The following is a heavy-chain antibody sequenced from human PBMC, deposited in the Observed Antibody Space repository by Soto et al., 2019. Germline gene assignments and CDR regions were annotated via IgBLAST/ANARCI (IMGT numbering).Heavy chain of an antibody. CDR3: ARARLRAVYAFDI. Sequence: TLSLTCTVSXASINSGGYYWSWVRQRPGKGLEWIGYIYYSGSTYYSPSLKSRLSIPLDTSKNQFSLRLSSVTAADTAMYYCARARLRAVYAFDIWGQGTMVTVSS. J-gene: IGHJ3*02. V-gene: IGHV4-31*03. CDR1: XASINSGGYY. D-gene: IGHD5-12*01. CDR2: IYYSGST.